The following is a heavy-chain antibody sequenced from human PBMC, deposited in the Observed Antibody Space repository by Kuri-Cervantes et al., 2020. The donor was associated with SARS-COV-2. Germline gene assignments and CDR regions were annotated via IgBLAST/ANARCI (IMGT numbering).Heavy chain of an antibody. CDR3: ARHIKITGQYYGFPYFDY. Sequence: GSLRLSCTVSGGSISSSFYYWGWIRQPPGKGLEWIGSIYYSGSTYYIPSLKSRVTISVDTSKNQFSLKLSSVTAADTAVYYCARHIKITGQYYGFPYFDYWGQGTVVTVSS. D-gene: IGHD3-10*01. J-gene: IGHJ4*02. CDR2: IYYSGST. V-gene: IGHV4-39*01. CDR1: GGSISSSFYY.